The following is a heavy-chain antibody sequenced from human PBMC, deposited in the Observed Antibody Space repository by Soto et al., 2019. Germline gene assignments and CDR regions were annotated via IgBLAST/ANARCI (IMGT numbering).Heavy chain of an antibody. CDR2: INPNSGGT. CDR1: GYTFTGYY. D-gene: IGHD2-15*01. Sequence: QVQLVQSGAEVKKPGASVKVSCKASGYTFTGYYMHWVRQAPGQGLEWMGWINPNSGGTNYAQKFQGWVTMTRDTSISTAYMELSRLRSDDTAVYYCARDYCSGGSCYPSMDVWGQGPTVTVSS. CDR3: ARDYCSGGSCYPSMDV. J-gene: IGHJ6*02. V-gene: IGHV1-2*04.